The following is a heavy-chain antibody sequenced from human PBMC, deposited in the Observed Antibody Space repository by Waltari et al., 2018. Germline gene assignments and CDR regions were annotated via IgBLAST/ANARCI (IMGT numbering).Heavy chain of an antibody. CDR1: GGSIRSYY. J-gene: IGHJ2*01. V-gene: IGHV3-7*01. CDR3: AREELLWFRELSWYFDL. CDR2: IKQDGSEK. Sequence: VQLQESGPGLVKPSETLSLTCTVSGGSIRSYYWSWVRQAPGKGLEWVANIKQDGSEKYYVDSVKGRFTISRDNAKNSLYLQMNSLRAEDTAVYYCAREELLWFRELSWYFDLWGRGTLVTVSS. D-gene: IGHD3-10*01.